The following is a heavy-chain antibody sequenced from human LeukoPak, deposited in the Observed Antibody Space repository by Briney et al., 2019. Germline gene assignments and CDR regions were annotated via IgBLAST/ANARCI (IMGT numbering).Heavy chain of an antibody. D-gene: IGHD4-17*01. CDR3: AGTTRYYYYMDV. CDR1: GFTFDDYG. V-gene: IGHV3-20*04. J-gene: IGHJ6*03. CDR2: INWNGGST. Sequence: PGGSLRLSCAASGFTFDDYGMSWVRQAPGKGLEWVSGINWNGGSTGYADSVKGRFTISRDNAKNSLYLQMSSLRAEDTALYYCAGTTRYYYYMDVWGKGTTVTVSS.